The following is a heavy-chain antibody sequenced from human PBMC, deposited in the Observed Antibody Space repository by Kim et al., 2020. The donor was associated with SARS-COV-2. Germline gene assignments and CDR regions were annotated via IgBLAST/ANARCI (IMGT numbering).Heavy chain of an antibody. J-gene: IGHJ6*02. CDR2: ISSSSSTI. CDR1: GFTFSSYS. CDR3: ASQLGDSFHYYCYCMDV. D-gene: IGHD5-18*01. V-gene: IGHV3-48*02. Sequence: GGSLRLSCAASGFTFSSYSMNWVRQAPGKGLEWVSYISSSSSTIYYADSVKGRFTISRDNDKNSLYLQMNSLRDEDTAVYYCASQLGDSFHYYCYCMDVWGQGTTVTVSS.